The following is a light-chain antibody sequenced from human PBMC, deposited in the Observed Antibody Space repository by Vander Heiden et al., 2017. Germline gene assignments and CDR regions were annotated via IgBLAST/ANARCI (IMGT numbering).Light chain of an antibody. CDR1: QSISSY. Sequence: DIQMNQSPSSLSASVGDRVTITCRASQSISSYLNWYQQKPGKAPKLLIYAASSLQSGVPSRFSGSGSGTDFTLTISILQPEDFATYYCQQSYSTLVTFGQGTKLDIK. V-gene: IGKV1-39*01. CDR3: QQSYSTLVT. CDR2: AAS. J-gene: IGKJ2*01.